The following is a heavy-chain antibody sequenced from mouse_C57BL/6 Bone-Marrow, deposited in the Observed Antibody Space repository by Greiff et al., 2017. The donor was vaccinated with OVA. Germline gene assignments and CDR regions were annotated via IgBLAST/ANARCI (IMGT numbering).Heavy chain of an antibody. J-gene: IGHJ1*03. CDR1: GFNIKNTY. CDR3: ARGGITTVVAEYFDV. D-gene: IGHD1-1*01. CDR2: IDPANGNT. V-gene: IGHV14-3*01. Sequence: VHVKQSVAELVRPGASVKLSCTASGFNIKNTYMHWVKQRPEQGLEWIGRIDPANGNTKYAPKFQGKATITADTSSNTAYLQLSSLTSEDTAIYYCARGGITTVVAEYFDVWGTGTTVTVSS.